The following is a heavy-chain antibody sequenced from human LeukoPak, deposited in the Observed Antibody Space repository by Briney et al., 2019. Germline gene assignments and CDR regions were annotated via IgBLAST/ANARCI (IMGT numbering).Heavy chain of an antibody. V-gene: IGHV1-46*01. CDR2: INPSGGST. J-gene: IGHJ6*02. D-gene: IGHD6-19*01. Sequence: ASVKVSCKASGYTFTSYYMYWVRQAPGQGLEWMGIINPSGGSTSYAQKFQGRVTMTRDTSTSTVYMELSSLRSEDTAVYYCARRLSSGWPYYYYYYGMDVWGQGTTVTVSS. CDR1: GYTFTSYY. CDR3: ARRLSSGWPYYYYYYGMDV.